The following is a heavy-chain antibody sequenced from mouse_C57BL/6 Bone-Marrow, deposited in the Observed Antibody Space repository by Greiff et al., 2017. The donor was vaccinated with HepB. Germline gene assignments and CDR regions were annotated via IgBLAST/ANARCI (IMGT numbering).Heavy chain of an antibody. CDR1: GYTFTSYW. CDR2: IYPGSGST. J-gene: IGHJ1*03. V-gene: IGHV1-55*01. CDR3: ARGDTYYYGSSYRYFDV. D-gene: IGHD1-1*01. Sequence: VQLQQPGAELVKPGASVKMSCKASGYTFTSYWITWVKQRPGQGLEWIGDIYPGSGSTNYNEKFKSKATLTVDTSSSTAYMQLSSLTSEDSAVYYCARGDTYYYGSSYRYFDVWGTGTTVTVSS.